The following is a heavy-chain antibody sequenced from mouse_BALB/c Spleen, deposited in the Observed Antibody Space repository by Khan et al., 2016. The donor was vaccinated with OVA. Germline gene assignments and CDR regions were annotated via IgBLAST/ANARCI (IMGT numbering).Heavy chain of an antibody. Sequence: QIQLVQSGPEVKKPGETIKISCQASGYTFTNNGVDWVKQAPGKGLKWVGWINTYTGETTYADDFKGRFAFSLDISVSTAYLQFNNLKNEDTATYFCARSMPHYYGSRYFDYWGLGTSLTVSS. CDR2: INTYTGET. V-gene: IGHV9-3-1*01. CDR1: GYTFTNNG. D-gene: IGHD1-1*01. J-gene: IGHJ2*02. CDR3: ARSMPHYYGSRYFDY.